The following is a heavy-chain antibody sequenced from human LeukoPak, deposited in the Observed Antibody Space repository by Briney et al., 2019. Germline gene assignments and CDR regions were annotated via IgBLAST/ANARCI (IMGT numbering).Heavy chain of an antibody. D-gene: IGHD2-2*01. CDR1: GGSISSSSYY. V-gene: IGHV4-39*01. J-gene: IGHJ5*02. CDR2: IYSSGST. Sequence: SETLSLTCTVSGGSISSSSYYWGWIRQPPGKGLEWIGSIYSSGSTYYNPSLKSRVTISVDTSKNQFSPKLSSVTAADTAVYYCARGGIVVVPAWSHWFDPWGQGTLVTVSS. CDR3: ARGGIVVVPAWSHWFDP.